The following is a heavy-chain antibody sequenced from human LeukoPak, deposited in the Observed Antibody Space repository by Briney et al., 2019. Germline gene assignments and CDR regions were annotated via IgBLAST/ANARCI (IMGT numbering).Heavy chain of an antibody. CDR3: ASAPLIGATGGFDY. CDR2: IYHSGST. D-gene: IGHD1-26*01. V-gene: IGHV4-38-2*02. CDR1: GYSISSGYY. Sequence: SETLSLTCTVSGYSISSGYYWGWIRQPPGKGLEWIGSIYHSGSTYYNPSLKSRVTMSVDTSKNQFSLKLSSVTAADTAVYYCASAPLIGATGGFDYWGQGTLVTVSS. J-gene: IGHJ4*02.